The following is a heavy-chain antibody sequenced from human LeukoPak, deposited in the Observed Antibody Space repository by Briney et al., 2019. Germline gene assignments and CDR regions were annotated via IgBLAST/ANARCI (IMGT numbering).Heavy chain of an antibody. CDR1: GFTLSSYA. CDR2: ISYDGSNK. Sequence: GRSLRLSCAASGFTLSSYAMHWVRQAPGKGLEWVAVISYDGSNKYYADSVKGRFTISRDNSKNTLYLQMNSLRAEDTAVYYCARAREWELLLWGQGTLVTVSS. J-gene: IGHJ4*02. D-gene: IGHD1-26*01. V-gene: IGHV3-30-3*01. CDR3: ARAREWELLL.